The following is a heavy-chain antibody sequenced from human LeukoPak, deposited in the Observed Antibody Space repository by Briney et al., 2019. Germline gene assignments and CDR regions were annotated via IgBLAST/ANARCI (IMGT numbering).Heavy chain of an antibody. CDR3: ARVDEVGQLSAPPFYYYMDV. CDR1: GGSISGYY. V-gene: IGHV4-4*07. J-gene: IGHJ6*03. CDR2: IYSSGST. D-gene: IGHD1-1*01. Sequence: SETLSLTCSVSGGSISGYYWSWLRQPAGKGLEWIGRIYSSGSTRYSPSFESRVTMTVDTSKNQFSLKLTSVTAADTAIYYCARVDEVGQLSAPPFYYYMDVWGKGKSVTVSS.